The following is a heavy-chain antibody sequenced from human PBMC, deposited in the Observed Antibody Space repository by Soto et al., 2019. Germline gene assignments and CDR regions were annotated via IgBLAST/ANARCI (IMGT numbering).Heavy chain of an antibody. CDR3: ARGHCSGGSCPNYYYYMDV. J-gene: IGHJ6*03. CDR1: GFTFSSYW. CDR2: INSDGSST. V-gene: IGHV3-74*01. Sequence: GGSLRLSCATSGFTFSSYWMHWVRQAPGKGLVWVSRINSDGSSTSYADSVKGRFTISRDNAKNTLYLQMNSPRAEDTAVYYWARGHCSGGSCPNYYYYMDVWGKGTTVTVSS. D-gene: IGHD2-15*01.